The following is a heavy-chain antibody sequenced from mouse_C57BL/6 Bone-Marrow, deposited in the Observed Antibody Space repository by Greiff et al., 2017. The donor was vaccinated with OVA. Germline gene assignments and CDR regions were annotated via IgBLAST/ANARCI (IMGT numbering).Heavy chain of an antibody. J-gene: IGHJ3*01. CDR3: ARDEGGSSPFAY. V-gene: IGHV7-3*01. D-gene: IGHD1-1*01. CDR2: IRNKANGYTT. CDR1: GFTFTDYY. Sequence: EVKLMESGGGLVQPGGSLSLSCAASGFTFTDYYMSWVRQPPGKALEWLGFIRNKANGYTTEYSASVKGRFTISRDNSQSILYLQMNALRAEDSATYYCARDEGGSSPFAYWGQGTLVTVSA.